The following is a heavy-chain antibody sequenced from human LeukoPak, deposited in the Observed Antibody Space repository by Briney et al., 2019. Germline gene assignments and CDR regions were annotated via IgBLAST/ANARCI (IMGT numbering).Heavy chain of an antibody. Sequence: GGSLRLSCAASGFTFSSYGMHWVRQAPGKGLKWVAFIRYDGSNKYYADSVKGRFTISRDNSKNTLYLQMNSLRAEDTAVYYCARDRGGGYYYDSSGYLNYWGQGTLVTVSS. J-gene: IGHJ4*02. CDR1: GFTFSSYG. V-gene: IGHV3-30*02. CDR2: IRYDGSNK. D-gene: IGHD3-22*01. CDR3: ARDRGGGYYYDSSGYLNY.